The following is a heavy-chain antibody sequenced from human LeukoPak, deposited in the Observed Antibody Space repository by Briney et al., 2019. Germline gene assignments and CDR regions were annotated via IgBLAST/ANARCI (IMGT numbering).Heavy chain of an antibody. J-gene: IGHJ4*02. CDR1: GYTFTSSA. D-gene: IGHD3-22*01. CDR2: INTNTGNP. V-gene: IGHV7-4-1*02. CDR3: ARARDNSGYYY. Sequence: ASVRVSCKASGYTFTSSAMNWVRQAPGQGLEWMGWINTNTGNPMYAQGFTGRFVFSLDTSVSTAYLQITSLKAEDTAVYYCARARDNSGYYYWGQGTLVTVSS.